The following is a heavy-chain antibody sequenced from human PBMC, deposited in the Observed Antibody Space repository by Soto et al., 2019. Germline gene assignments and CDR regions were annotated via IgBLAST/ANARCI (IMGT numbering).Heavy chain of an antibody. CDR1: GGSMRNYY. CDR2: IFYNGNT. J-gene: IGHJ4*02. D-gene: IGHD6-19*01. Sequence: QVQLQESGPGLVKPSETLSLTCTVSGGSMRNYYWSWIRQPPGKGLEWIAYIFYNGNTDYNPSLKSRVTISVDTSNNQFSLKLGSVTAADTAVYYCARVRSGYSSGWSLDYWGQGTLVTVSS. V-gene: IGHV4-59*01. CDR3: ARVRSGYSSGWSLDY.